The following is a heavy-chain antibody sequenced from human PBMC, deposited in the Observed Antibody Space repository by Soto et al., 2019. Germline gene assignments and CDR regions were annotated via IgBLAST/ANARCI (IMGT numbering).Heavy chain of an antibody. Sequence: ASVKVSCKVSGYTLTELSMHWVRQAPGKGLEWMGGFDPEDGETIYAQKFQGRVTMTEDTSTDTAYMELSSLRSEDTAVYYCATAEKPMVYAWAPWDYWGQGTMVTVYS. CDR1: GYTLTELS. J-gene: IGHJ4*02. V-gene: IGHV1-24*01. CDR3: ATAEKPMVYAWAPWDY. D-gene: IGHD2-8*01. CDR2: FDPEDGET.